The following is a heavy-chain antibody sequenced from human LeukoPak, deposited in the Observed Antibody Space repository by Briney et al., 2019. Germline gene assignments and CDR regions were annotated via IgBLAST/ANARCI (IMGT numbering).Heavy chain of an antibody. J-gene: IGHJ5*02. V-gene: IGHV3-30*18. CDR1: GFTFSSYA. CDR2: ISYDGNTK. D-gene: IGHD3-10*01. CDR3: AKERDLLYGKYFGP. Sequence: GRSLRLSCAASGFTFSSYAMHWVRQAPGKGPEWVAAISYDGNTKYYVDSVKGRFTISRDNSKNTLYLQMSSLSAEDTAVYYCAKERDLLYGKYFGPWGQGTLVTVSS.